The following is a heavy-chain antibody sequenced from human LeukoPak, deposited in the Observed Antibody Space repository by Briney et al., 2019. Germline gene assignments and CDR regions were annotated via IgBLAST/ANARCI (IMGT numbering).Heavy chain of an antibody. CDR1: GFTFDDYA. Sequence: PGGSLRLSCAASGFTFDDYAMHWVRQAPGKGLEWVSGISWNSGSIGYADSVKGRFTISRDNAKNSLYLQMNSLRAEDTALYYCAKEIPSRLRFLEWLPLIYGMDAWGQGTTVTVSS. J-gene: IGHJ6*02. D-gene: IGHD3-3*01. CDR2: ISWNSGSI. CDR3: AKEIPSRLRFLEWLPLIYGMDA. V-gene: IGHV3-9*01.